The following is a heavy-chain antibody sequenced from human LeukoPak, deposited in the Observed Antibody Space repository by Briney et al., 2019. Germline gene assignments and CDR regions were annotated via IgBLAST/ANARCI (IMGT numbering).Heavy chain of an antibody. V-gene: IGHV4-39*01. CDR1: GGSISSNNYY. J-gene: IGHJ4*02. Sequence: SETLSLTCSVSGGSISSNNYYWGWIRQPPGKGLEWIGHIYYSGIAYYNPSLKSRVTISVDTSKNQFSLKLNLVTAADTAIYFGATHEKLEQLVLVWGQGTLVTVSS. CDR2: IYYSGIA. CDR3: ATHEKLEQLVLV. D-gene: IGHD6-13*01.